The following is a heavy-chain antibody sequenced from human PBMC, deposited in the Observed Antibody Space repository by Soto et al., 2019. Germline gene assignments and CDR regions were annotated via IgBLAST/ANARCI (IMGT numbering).Heavy chain of an antibody. Sequence: SVKVSCKASGGTFSSYAISWVRQAPGQGLEWMGGIIPIFGTANYAQKFQGRVTITADESTSTAYMELSSLRSAGTAVYYCARGFRTLGLYYYYYGMDVWGQGTTVTVSS. D-gene: IGHD1-26*01. CDR1: GGTFSSYA. J-gene: IGHJ6*02. CDR2: IIPIFGTA. CDR3: ARGFRTLGLYYYYYGMDV. V-gene: IGHV1-69*13.